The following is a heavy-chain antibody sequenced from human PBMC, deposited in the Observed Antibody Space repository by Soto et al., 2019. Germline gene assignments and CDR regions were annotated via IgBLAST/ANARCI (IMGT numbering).Heavy chain of an antibody. CDR2: INPNSGGT. J-gene: IGHJ4*02. CDR1: GYTFTGYY. D-gene: IGHD3-22*01. Sequence: ASVKVSCKSSGYTFTGYYMHWVRRAPGQGLEWMGWINPNSGGTNYAQKFQGRVTMTRDTSISTAYMELSRLRSDDTAVYYCARVNYYDSSGLVYWGQGTLVTVSS. V-gene: IGHV1-2*02. CDR3: ARVNYYDSSGLVY.